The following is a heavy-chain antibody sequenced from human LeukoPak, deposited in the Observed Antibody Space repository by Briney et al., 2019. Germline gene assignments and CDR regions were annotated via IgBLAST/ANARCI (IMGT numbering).Heavy chain of an antibody. J-gene: IGHJ5*02. CDR1: GYTFTGYY. CDR2: INPNSGGT. D-gene: IGHD6-13*01. V-gene: IGHV1-2*02. CDR3: ARPPSKYSSSWYGDWFDP. Sequence: GASVTVSCKASGYTFTGYYMHWVRQAPGQGLEWMGWINPNSGGTNYAQKFQGRVTMTRDTSISTAYMELSRLRSDDTAVYYCARPPSKYSSSWYGDWFDPWGQGTLVTVSS.